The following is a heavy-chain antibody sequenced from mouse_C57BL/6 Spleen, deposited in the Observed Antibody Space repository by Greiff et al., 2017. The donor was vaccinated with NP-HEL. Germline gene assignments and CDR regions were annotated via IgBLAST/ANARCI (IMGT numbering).Heavy chain of an antibody. Sequence: EVQLVESGGGLVQSGRSLRLSCATSGFTFSDFYMEWVRQAPGKGLEWIAASRNKANDYTTEYSASVKGRFIVSRDTSQSILYLQMNALRAEDTAIYYCARADDYEAMDYWGQGTSVTVSS. V-gene: IGHV7-1*01. J-gene: IGHJ4*01. CDR2: SRNKANDYTT. CDR3: ARADDYEAMDY. CDR1: GFTFSDFY.